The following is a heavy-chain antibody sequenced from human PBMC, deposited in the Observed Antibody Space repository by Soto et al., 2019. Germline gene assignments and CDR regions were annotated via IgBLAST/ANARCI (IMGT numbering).Heavy chain of an antibody. J-gene: IGHJ3*02. D-gene: IGHD4-17*01. CDR1: GGSLSSSSYY. CDR2: IYYSGST. Sequence: PSETLSLTCTVSGGSLSSSSYYWGWIRQPPGKGLEWIGSIYYSGSTYYNPSLKSRVTISVDTSKNQFSLKLSSVTAADTAVYYCARNGPVCGDYELDAFDIWGQGKMV. V-gene: IGHV4-39*01. CDR3: ARNGPVCGDYELDAFDI.